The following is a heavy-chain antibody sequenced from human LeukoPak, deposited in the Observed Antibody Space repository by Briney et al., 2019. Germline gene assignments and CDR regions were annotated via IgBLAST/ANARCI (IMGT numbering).Heavy chain of an antibody. Sequence: ASVKVSCKASGYTFTSYAMNWVRQAPGQGLEWMGWINTSTGNPTYAQGFTGRFVFSLDTSVSTAYLQISSLKAEDTAVYYCARVNGYDFWSGYYRHYYYYYGMDVWGQGTTVTVSS. V-gene: IGHV7-4-1*02. D-gene: IGHD3-3*01. CDR3: ARVNGYDFWSGYYRHYYYYYGMDV. CDR2: INTSTGNP. CDR1: GYTFTSYA. J-gene: IGHJ6*02.